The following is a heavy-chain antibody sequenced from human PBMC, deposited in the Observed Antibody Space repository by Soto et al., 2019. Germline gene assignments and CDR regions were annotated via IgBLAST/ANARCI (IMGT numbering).Heavy chain of an antibody. J-gene: IGHJ5*02. CDR1: DGSIRNYY. D-gene: IGHD3-9*01. CDR2: IYYTGNT. V-gene: IGHV4-59*01. Sequence: SETRSLTCTVSDGSIRNYYWSWIRQPPGKGLEWIGYIYYTGNTNYNPSLKSRVTMSVDTSKNQFSLRLSSVTAADTAVYYCTSYYDILTGYYSFDPWGQGTLVTVSS. CDR3: TSYYDILTGYYSFDP.